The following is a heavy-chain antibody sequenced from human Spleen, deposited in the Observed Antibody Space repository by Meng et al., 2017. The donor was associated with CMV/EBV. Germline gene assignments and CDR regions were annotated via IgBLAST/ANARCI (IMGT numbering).Heavy chain of an antibody. D-gene: IGHD2-2*01. CDR2: IRFDGSNR. J-gene: IGHJ6*02. CDR3: AREFIVVVPADQRDYYYYYGMDV. Sequence: GESLKISCAASGFTFSTYGMHWVRQAPGKGLEWVAFIRFDGSNRYYADSVKGRFTISRDNSKNTLYLQMNSLRAEDTAVYYCAREFIVVVPADQRDYYYYYGMDVWGQGTTVTVSS. CDR1: GFTFSTYG. V-gene: IGHV3-30*02.